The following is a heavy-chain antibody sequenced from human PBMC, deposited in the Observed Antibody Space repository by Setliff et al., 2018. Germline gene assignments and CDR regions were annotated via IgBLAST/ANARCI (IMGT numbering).Heavy chain of an antibody. V-gene: IGHV3-30*01. J-gene: IGHJ6*03. D-gene: IGHD1-1*01. CDR1: GFSFSNYA. CDR3: ARGIHYVNRNRGFSGAGNSYMDV. CDR2: ISYDGINK. Sequence: GGSLRLSCAASGFSFSNYAMHWVRQAPGKGLEWVAVISYDGINKYYADSVRGRFTISRDNSKNTLYLQMNSLRPEDTAVYYCARGIHYVNRNRGFSGAGNSYMDVWGKGTTVTVSS.